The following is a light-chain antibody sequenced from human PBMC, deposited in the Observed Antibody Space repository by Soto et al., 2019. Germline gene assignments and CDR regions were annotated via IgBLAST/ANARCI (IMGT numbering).Light chain of an antibody. V-gene: IGKV3-20*01. Sequence: EIVLTQSPGTLSLSPGERATLSCRASQSVTSSYLVWYQQKPGQAPRLRIYGASSRATGIPDRFSGSGSGTDFTLTISRLEPEDSAVYYCQQYGSLPWTFGQGTKVEIK. J-gene: IGKJ1*01. CDR3: QQYGSLPWT. CDR1: QSVTSSY. CDR2: GAS.